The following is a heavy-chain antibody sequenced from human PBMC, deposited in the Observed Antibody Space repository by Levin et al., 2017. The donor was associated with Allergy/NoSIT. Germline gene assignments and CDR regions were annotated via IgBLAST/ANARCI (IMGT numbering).Heavy chain of an antibody. CDR3: AKCSGGSCYNALNI. J-gene: IGHJ3*02. Sequence: GGSLRLSCAASGFTFSNYGMSWVRQAPGKGLAWVSAISGSGESTYYVDSVKGRFTISRDNSKKMVYLQMNSLRADDTAVYYCAKCSGGSCYNALNIWGQGTMVTVSS. V-gene: IGHV3-23*01. D-gene: IGHD2-15*01. CDR1: GFTFSNYG. CDR2: ISGSGEST.